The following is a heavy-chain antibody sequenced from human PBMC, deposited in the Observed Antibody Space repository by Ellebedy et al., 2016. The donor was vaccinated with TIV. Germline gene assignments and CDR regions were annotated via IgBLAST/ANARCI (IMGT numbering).Heavy chain of an antibody. V-gene: IGHV1-18*01. D-gene: IGHD3-10*01. J-gene: IGHJ2*01. Sequence: ASAKVSCXASGYTFTRYGMSWVRQAPGQGREWMGWIAVYNGHTKYAQKFQDRVVMTTETATSTVYMELRSLRSDDTAVYYCARSRLGGGHWYFDFWGRGTLVTVSS. CDR3: ARSRLGGGHWYFDF. CDR1: GYTFTRYG. CDR2: IAVYNGHT.